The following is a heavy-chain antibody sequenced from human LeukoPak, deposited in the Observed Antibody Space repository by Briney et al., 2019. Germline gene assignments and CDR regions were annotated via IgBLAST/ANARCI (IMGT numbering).Heavy chain of an antibody. Sequence: PSETLSLTCAVYGGSFSGYYWSWIRQPPGKGLEWIGEINHSGSTNYNPSLKSRVTISVDTSKNQFSLKLSSVTAADTAVYYCASTPYMVRGGDFGYWGQGTLVTVSS. CDR1: GGSFSGYY. J-gene: IGHJ4*02. CDR2: INHSGST. D-gene: IGHD3-10*01. CDR3: ASTPYMVRGGDFGY. V-gene: IGHV4-34*01.